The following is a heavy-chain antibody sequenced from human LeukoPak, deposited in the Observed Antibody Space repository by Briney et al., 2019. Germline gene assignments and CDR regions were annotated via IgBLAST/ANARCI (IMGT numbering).Heavy chain of an antibody. D-gene: IGHD6-25*01. Sequence: SETLSLTCTVTGGSINSYYWSWIRQPPGKGLEWIANIYYSGSTNYNPSLKSRVTISMDTAKNQFSLKLSSVSAADTAVYYCARDSYENSGDYWGQGTLVTVSS. J-gene: IGHJ4*02. CDR3: ARDSYENSGDY. CDR2: IYYSGST. CDR1: GGSINSYY. V-gene: IGHV4-59*12.